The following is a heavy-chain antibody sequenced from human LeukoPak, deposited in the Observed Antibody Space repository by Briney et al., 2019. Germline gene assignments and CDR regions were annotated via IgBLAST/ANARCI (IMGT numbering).Heavy chain of an antibody. CDR1: GGSISSGGSR. CDR3: ARDWGTYFDY. Sequence: SETLSLTCNVSGGSISSGGSRWSWIRQHPGKGLEWIGYIYYSGSTYYNPSLESRLTMSVDTSKNQFSLHLTSVTAADMAVYYCARDWGTYFDYWGQGTLVTVSS. D-gene: IGHD7-27*01. V-gene: IGHV4-31*03. J-gene: IGHJ4*02. CDR2: IYYSGST.